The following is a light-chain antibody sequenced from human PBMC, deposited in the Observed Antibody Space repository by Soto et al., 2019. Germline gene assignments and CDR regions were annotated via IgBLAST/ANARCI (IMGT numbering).Light chain of an antibody. CDR2: DNI. V-gene: IGLV1-51*01. Sequence: QSVLTQPPSVSAAPGQKVTLSCSGSSSNIGNNYVSWYQQLPGTAPKLLIYDNIKRPSGIPDRFSGSKSGTSATLGITGLQTGDEADYYCGTWDSSLSHVVFGGGTKVTVL. CDR3: GTWDSSLSHVV. J-gene: IGLJ2*01. CDR1: SSNIGNNY.